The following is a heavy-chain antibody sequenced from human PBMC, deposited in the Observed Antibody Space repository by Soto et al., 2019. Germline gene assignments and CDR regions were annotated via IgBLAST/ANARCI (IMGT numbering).Heavy chain of an antibody. CDR2: ISGSGGST. V-gene: IGHV3-23*01. D-gene: IGHD6-13*01. J-gene: IGHJ1*01. Sequence: PGGSLRLSCVASGFTFSSYAMSWVRQAPGKGLEWVSAISGSGGSTYYADSVKGRFTISRDNSKNTLYLQMNSLRAEDTAVYYCAKGRRIAAAGIYFQHWGQGTLVTVSS. CDR3: AKGRRIAAAGIYFQH. CDR1: GFTFSSYA.